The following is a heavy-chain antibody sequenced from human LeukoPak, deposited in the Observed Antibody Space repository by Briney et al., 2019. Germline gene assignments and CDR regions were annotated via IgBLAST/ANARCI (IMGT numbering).Heavy chain of an antibody. CDR1: GGSISSYY. CDR3: ARRFSYSSGSFDY. CDR2: IYYSGST. D-gene: IGHD6-19*01. J-gene: IGHJ4*02. Sequence: SETLSLTCTVSGGSISSYYWSWIRQPPGKGLEWIGYIYYSGSTNYNPSLKSRVTISVDTSKNQFSQKLSSVTAADTAVYYCARRFSYSSGSFDYWGQGTLVTVSS. V-gene: IGHV4-59*08.